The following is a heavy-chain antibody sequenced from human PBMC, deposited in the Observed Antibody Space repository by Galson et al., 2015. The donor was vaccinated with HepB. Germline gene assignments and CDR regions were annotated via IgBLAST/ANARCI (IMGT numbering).Heavy chain of an antibody. D-gene: IGHD3-10*01. CDR3: TTAPMVRGVFALDY. J-gene: IGHJ4*02. CDR2: IKSKTDGGTT. Sequence: SLRLSCAASGFTFSNAWMNWVRQAPGKGLEWVGRIKSKTDGGTTDYAAPVKGRFTILRDDSKNTLYLQMNSLKTEDTAVYYCTTAPMVRGVFALDYWGQGTLVTVSS. CDR1: GFTFSNAW. V-gene: IGHV3-15*07.